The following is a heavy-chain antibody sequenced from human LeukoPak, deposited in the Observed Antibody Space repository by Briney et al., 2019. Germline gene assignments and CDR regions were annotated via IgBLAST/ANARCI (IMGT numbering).Heavy chain of an antibody. Sequence: GEALETSRNSPGYSFPRYRIALVRQIPREGLEWMGIIYPGYYDTRYSPSFQGQVTISADKSTNTAYLQWSSLKASGTAMYYYARQGPDCKDNSGYFGDAFDVWGQGTMVTVSS. V-gene: IGHV5-51*01. CDR2: IYPGYYDT. D-gene: IGHD6-25*01. J-gene: IGHJ3*01. CDR1: GYSFPRYR. CDR3: ARQGPDCKDNSGYFGDAFDV.